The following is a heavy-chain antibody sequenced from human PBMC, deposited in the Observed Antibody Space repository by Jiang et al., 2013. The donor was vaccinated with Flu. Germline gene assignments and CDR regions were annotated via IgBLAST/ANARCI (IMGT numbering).Heavy chain of an antibody. V-gene: IGHV4-39*07. CDR2: IYYSGST. Sequence: GSGLVKPSETLSFTCSVSGDSISSHTFYWGWIRQPPGKGLEWIGTIYYSGSTYYNPSLKSRVTISLDTSKNQFSLKLNSVTAADTGVYYCAREGLTIVTPFDYWGQGTLVT. CDR1: GDSISSHTFY. CDR3: AREGLTIVTPFDY. J-gene: IGHJ4*02. D-gene: IGHD4-11*01.